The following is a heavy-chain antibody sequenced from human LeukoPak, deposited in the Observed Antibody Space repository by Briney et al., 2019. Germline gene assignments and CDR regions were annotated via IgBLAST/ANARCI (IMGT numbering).Heavy chain of an antibody. J-gene: IGHJ3*02. D-gene: IGHD6-6*01. CDR2: IYSSGST. CDR1: GDSITSYY. CDR3: ARTTIAARPSDAFDI. V-gene: IGHV4-59*01. Sequence: SETLSLTCTVSGDSITSYYWSWIRQPPGTGLEWIGYIYSSGSTNYNPSLKSRVTISVDTSKNQFSLKLSSVTAADTAVYYCARTTIAARPSDAFDIWGQGTMVTVSS.